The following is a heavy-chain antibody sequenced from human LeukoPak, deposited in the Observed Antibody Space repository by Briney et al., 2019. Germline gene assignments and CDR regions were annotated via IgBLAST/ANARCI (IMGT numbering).Heavy chain of an antibody. Sequence: ASVKVSCKASGYTFTSYGISWVRQAPGQGLEWMGWISAYNGNTNYAQKLQGRVTMTTDTSTSTAYMELRSLRSDDTAVYYCARDPRSSYYGPGGVDFDYWGQGTLVTVSS. CDR2: ISAYNGNT. J-gene: IGHJ4*02. CDR3: ARDPRSSYYGPGGVDFDY. V-gene: IGHV1-18*01. CDR1: GYTFTSYG. D-gene: IGHD1-26*01.